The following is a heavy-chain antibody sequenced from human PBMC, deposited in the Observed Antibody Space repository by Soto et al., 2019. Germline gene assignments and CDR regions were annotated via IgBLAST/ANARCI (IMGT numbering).Heavy chain of an antibody. V-gene: IGHV3-33*01. D-gene: IGHD6-13*01. J-gene: IGHJ6*01. Sequence: GGCMRLSCAASGFTFSTYGMHWVRQAPGRGLEWVAVIWYDGSKIYYADSVKGRFTISRDNSKSTLYLQMNSLRAEDTAVYYCARPLEQHQLGFGMDVWGQGSPVTVSS. CDR1: GFTFSTYG. CDR3: ARPLEQHQLGFGMDV. CDR2: IWYDGSKI.